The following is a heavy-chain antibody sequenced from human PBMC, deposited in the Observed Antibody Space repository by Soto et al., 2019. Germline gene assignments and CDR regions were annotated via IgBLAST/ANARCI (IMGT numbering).Heavy chain of an antibody. CDR3: VRRYCSSTSCTFDI. V-gene: IGHV3-48*03. CDR2: ISSSGSST. D-gene: IGHD2-2*01. J-gene: IGHJ4*02. CDR1: GINFSSYG. Sequence: PGGSLALSSATHGINFSSYGMNRVRQAHGKGLEWVSYISSSGSSTYYADYGKRRFTISRDNAKNSLYLHMKSLRAEDTAVYFCVRRYCSSTSCTFDIWGQGALVTVSS.